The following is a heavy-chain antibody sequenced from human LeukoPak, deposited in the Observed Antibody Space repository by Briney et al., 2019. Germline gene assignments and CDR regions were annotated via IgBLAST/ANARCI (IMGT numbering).Heavy chain of an antibody. CDR1: GGSISSSNW. Sequence: PSETLSLTCAVSGGSISSSNWWSWVRQPPGKGLEWIGEIYHSGSTNDNPSLKSRVTISVDKSKNQFSLKLSSVTAADTAVYYCARAGGYSYGMSFDYWGQGTLVTVSS. CDR2: IYHSGST. V-gene: IGHV4-4*02. CDR3: ARAGGYSYGMSFDY. D-gene: IGHD5-18*01. J-gene: IGHJ4*02.